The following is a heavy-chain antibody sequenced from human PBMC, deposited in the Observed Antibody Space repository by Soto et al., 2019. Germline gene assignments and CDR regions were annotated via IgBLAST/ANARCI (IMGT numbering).Heavy chain of an antibody. D-gene: IGHD4-17*01. CDR2: IYYSGST. Sequence: LCGGSISSGGYYWSWIRQHPGKGLEWIGYIYYSGSTYYNPSLKSRVTISVDTSKNQFSLKLSSVTAADTAVYYCARGGTTVTSFDYWGQGTLVTVSS. J-gene: IGHJ4*02. CDR1: GGSISSGGYY. V-gene: IGHV4-31*02. CDR3: ARGGTTVTSFDY.